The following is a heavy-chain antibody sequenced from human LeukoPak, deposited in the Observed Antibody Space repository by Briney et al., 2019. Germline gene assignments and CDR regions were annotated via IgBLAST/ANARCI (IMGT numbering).Heavy chain of an antibody. CDR2: IYYSGST. CDR3: ARHGRAAVAVFFDY. D-gene: IGHD6-19*01. V-gene: IGHV4-39*01. Sequence: PSGTLSLTCTVSGGSISSSSYYWGWIRQPPGKGLEWIGSIYYSGSTYYNPSLKSRVTISVDTSKNQFSLKLSSVTAADTAVYYCARHGRAAVAVFFDYWGQGTLVTVSS. J-gene: IGHJ4*02. CDR1: GGSISSSSYY.